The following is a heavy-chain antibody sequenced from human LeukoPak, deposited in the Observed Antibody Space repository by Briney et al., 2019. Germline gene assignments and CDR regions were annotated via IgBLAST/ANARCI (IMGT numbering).Heavy chain of an antibody. Sequence: SETLSFTCAVYGYSLTNHYWIWIRQPPGKGLECIGEILHTGSTNYNPSLKSRVTISIDTSKNQFFLNLTSVTAADTAVYYCARGPAAVHPWGQGTLVTVSS. CDR3: ARGPAAVHP. J-gene: IGHJ5*02. V-gene: IGHV4-34*12. D-gene: IGHD6-13*01. CDR1: GYSLTNHY. CDR2: ILHTGST.